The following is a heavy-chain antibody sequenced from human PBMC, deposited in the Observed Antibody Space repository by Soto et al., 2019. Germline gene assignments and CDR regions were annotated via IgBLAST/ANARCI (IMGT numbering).Heavy chain of an antibody. J-gene: IGHJ4*02. CDR3: ARDPSRFFGVVINFDY. CDR2: ISSSSSTI. CDR1: GFTFSSYS. Sequence: PGGSLRLSCAASGFTFSSYSMNWVRQAPGKGLEWVSYISSSSSTIYYADSVKGRFTISRDNAKNSLYLQMNSLRDEDTAVYYCARDPSRFFGVVINFDYWGQGTLVTVSS. V-gene: IGHV3-48*02. D-gene: IGHD3-3*01.